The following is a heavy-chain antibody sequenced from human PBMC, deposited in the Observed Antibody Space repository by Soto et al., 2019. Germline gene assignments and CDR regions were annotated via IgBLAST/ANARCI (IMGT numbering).Heavy chain of an antibody. CDR3: ARDPSGAAASFDY. Sequence: PGESLKISCAASGFTFSSYSMNWVRQAPGKGLEWVSSISSSSSYIYYADSVKGRFTISRDNAKNSLYLQMNSLRAEDTAVYYCARDPSGAAASFDYWGQGTLVTVSS. D-gene: IGHD6-13*01. V-gene: IGHV3-21*01. J-gene: IGHJ4*02. CDR2: ISSSSSYI. CDR1: GFTFSSYS.